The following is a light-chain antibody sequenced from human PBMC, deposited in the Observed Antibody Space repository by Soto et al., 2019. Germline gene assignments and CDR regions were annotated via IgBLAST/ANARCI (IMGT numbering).Light chain of an antibody. CDR3: QQYGSSGT. V-gene: IGKV1-8*01. CDR1: QGISSY. CDR2: AAS. Sequence: AIRMTQSPSSFSASTGDRVTITCRASQGISSYLAWYQQKPGKAPKLLIYAASTLQSGVPSRFSGSGSGTDFTLTISCLQSEDFAVYYCQQYGSSGTFGQGTKVDI. J-gene: IGKJ1*01.